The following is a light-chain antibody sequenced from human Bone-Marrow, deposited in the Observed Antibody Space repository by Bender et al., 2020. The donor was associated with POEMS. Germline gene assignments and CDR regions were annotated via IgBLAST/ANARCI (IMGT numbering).Light chain of an antibody. CDR2: NNS. CDR3: ATWDDSLNGWV. CDR1: SSKFGSYP. Sequence: QSVLTQPPSASGTPGQRVTISCSGSSSKFGSYPVNWYQQLPGAAPKLVIFNNSQRPSGVPDRFPGSNSGTSASLAISGLLSDYEADFYCATWDDSLNGWVFGGGTKLTVL. J-gene: IGLJ3*02. V-gene: IGLV1-44*01.